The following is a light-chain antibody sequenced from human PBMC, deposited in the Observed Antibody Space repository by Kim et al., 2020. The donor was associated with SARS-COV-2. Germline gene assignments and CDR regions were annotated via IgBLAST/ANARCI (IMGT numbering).Light chain of an antibody. V-gene: IGLV2-11*01. J-gene: IGLJ2*01. CDR3: CSYAGTYTYI. CDR1: SSDVGGYDY. CDR2: DVD. Sequence: QSALTQPRSVSGSPGQSVTISCTGTSSDVGGYDYVSWYQHHPGEAPRLMIYDVDKRPSGVPDRFSGSKSGNTAALTISGLKAEDEAYYYCCSYAGTYTYIFGGGTQLTVL.